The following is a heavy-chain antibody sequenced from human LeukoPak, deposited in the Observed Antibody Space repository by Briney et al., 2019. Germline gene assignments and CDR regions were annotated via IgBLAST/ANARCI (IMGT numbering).Heavy chain of an antibody. D-gene: IGHD3-10*02. Sequence: GGSLRLSCAASGFSLSSYALSWVRRAPGKGLEWVSATSSSDAGRYYADSVKGRFTISRDNAKNSLYLQMNSLRAEDTAVYYCAELGITMIGGVWGKGTTVTISS. V-gene: IGHV3-23*01. J-gene: IGHJ6*04. CDR3: AELGITMIGGV. CDR2: TSSSDAGR. CDR1: GFSLSSYA.